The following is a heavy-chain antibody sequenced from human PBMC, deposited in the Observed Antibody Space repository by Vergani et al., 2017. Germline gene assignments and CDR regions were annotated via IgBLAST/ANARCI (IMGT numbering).Heavy chain of an antibody. CDR3: GRESDNYN. J-gene: IGHJ4*02. D-gene: IGHD1-1*01. V-gene: IGHV3-23*01. CDR2: IKNTGDST. Sequence: EVQLLQSEGAVVQPGGSLRLSCVASGFTFSSHAMSWVRQGHGQGLEWVSSIKNTGDSTHYADSVKGGFTISRDNSKTTLYLQMNSLRFEDTAVYYCGRESDNYNWGQGTLVTVSS. CDR1: GFTFSSHA.